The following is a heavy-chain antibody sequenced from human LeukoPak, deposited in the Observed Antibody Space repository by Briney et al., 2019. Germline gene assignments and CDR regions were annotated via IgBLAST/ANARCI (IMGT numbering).Heavy chain of an antibody. J-gene: IGHJ4*02. Sequence: GRSLRLSCAASGFTFDDYAMHWIRQAPGRGLEWVSGISWNSGSIGYADSVKGRFTISRDNAKNSLYLQMNSLRAGDTALYYCAKDIGLSQEYYFDYWGQGTLVTVSS. V-gene: IGHV3-9*01. CDR2: ISWNSGSI. D-gene: IGHD3-10*01. CDR3: AKDIGLSQEYYFDY. CDR1: GFTFDDYA.